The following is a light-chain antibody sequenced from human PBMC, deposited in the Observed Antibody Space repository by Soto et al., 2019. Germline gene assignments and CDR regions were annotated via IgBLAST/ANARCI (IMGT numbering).Light chain of an antibody. Sequence: EIVMTQSPATLSVSPGERATLSCRASQSVSSNLAWYQQKPGQAPRLLIYGASTRATGIPARFSASGSGTDFTLTISSLEPEDFAVYYCQHRNNWPLTFGGGTKVEIK. V-gene: IGKV3D-15*01. CDR2: GAS. J-gene: IGKJ4*01. CDR1: QSVSSN. CDR3: QHRNNWPLT.